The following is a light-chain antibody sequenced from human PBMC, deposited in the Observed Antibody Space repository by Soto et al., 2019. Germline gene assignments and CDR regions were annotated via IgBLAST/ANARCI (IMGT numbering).Light chain of an antibody. J-gene: IGLJ3*02. Sequence: QSALSQPRSVSGSPGQSVTISCTGSKSDVGTYNYVSWYQQHPGKAPKLIISDVNKRPSGVPDRFSGSKSGNTASLTISGLQAEDEADYYCCSFVNVDTLGVFGGGTKLTVL. V-gene: IGLV2-11*01. CDR1: KSDVGTYNY. CDR3: CSFVNVDTLGV. CDR2: DVN.